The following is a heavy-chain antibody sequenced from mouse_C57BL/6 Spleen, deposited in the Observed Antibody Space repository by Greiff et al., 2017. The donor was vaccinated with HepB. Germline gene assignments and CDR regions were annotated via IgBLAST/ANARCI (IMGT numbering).Heavy chain of an antibody. CDR2: ISSGSSTI. J-gene: IGHJ3*01. Sequence: EVKVVESGGGLVKPGGSLKLSCAASGFTFSDYGMHWVRQAPEKGLEWVAYISSGSSTIYYADTVKGRFTISRDNAKNTLFLQMTSLRSEDTAMYYCALGDYGNYGAYWGQGTLVTVSA. CDR3: ALGDYGNYGAY. V-gene: IGHV5-17*01. CDR1: GFTFSDYG. D-gene: IGHD2-1*01.